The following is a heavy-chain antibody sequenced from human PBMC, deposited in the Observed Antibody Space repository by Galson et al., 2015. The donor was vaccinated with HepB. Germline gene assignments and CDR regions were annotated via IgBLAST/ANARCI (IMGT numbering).Heavy chain of an antibody. CDR3: ARVRRQYYYGSGSYAGDYFDY. Sequence: LSLTCAVYGGSFSGYYWSWIRQPPGKGLEWIGEINHSGSTNYNPSLKSRVTISVDTSKNQFSLKLSSVTAADTAVYYCARVRRQYYYGSGSYAGDYFDYWGQGTLVTVSS. V-gene: IGHV4-34*01. CDR2: INHSGST. CDR1: GGSFSGYY. J-gene: IGHJ4*02. D-gene: IGHD3-10*01.